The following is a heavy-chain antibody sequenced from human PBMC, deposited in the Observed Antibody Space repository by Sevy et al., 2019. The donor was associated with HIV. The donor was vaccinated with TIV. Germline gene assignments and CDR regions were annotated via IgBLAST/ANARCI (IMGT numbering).Heavy chain of an antibody. V-gene: IGHV3-23*01. CDR3: AKLVYCGGDCSIYYFDY. CDR1: GFTFSSYA. J-gene: IGHJ4*02. CDR2: ISGSGGST. D-gene: IGHD2-21*02. Sequence: GGSLRLSCAASGFTFSSYAMSWVRQAPGKGLEWVSAISGSGGSTYYADSVKGRFTISRDNSKNTLYLQMNSLRAEDTAVYYCAKLVYCGGDCSIYYFDYWGQGTLVTVSS.